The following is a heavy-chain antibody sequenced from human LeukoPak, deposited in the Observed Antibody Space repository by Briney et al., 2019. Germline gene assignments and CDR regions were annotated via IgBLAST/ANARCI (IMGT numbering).Heavy chain of an antibody. V-gene: IGHV4-30-2*01. D-gene: IGHD3-3*01. Sequence: IYHCGLTHYTPSLKTRLTISVDRSNNQFSLKLSSVTAADTAVYYCARAHRFLEWSGGFDPWGQGTLVTVSS. CDR3: ARAHRFLEWSGGFDP. J-gene: IGHJ5*02. CDR2: IYHCGLT.